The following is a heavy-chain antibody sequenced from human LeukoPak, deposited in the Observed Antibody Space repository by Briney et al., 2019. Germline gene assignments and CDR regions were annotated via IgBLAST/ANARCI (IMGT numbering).Heavy chain of an antibody. V-gene: IGHV3-66*02. J-gene: IGHJ6*03. D-gene: IGHD3-3*01. CDR2: IYSGSST. CDR1: GFTVSSNY. Sequence: PGGSLRLSCAASGFTVSSNYMSWVRQAPGKGLEWVSVIYSGSSTYYADSVEGRFTISRDNSKNTLYNQMNSLRAEDTAVYYCARRSGRRITVFGAGHYYMDVWGKGTTVTVSS. CDR3: ARRSGRRITVFGAGHYYMDV.